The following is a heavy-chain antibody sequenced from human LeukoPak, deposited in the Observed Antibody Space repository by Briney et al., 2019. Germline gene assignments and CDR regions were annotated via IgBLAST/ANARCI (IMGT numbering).Heavy chain of an antibody. CDR2: IASETYGGTA. Sequence: PWGSLRLSCTASGFTFGDYAMTWVRQAPGKGLEWVGFIASETYGGTAEYAASLKGRFTISRDDSKSIAYLQMSSLKTEDTAVYYCTRDQTPYYWGQGTLVTVSS. V-gene: IGHV3-49*04. J-gene: IGHJ4*02. CDR3: TRDQTPYY. CDR1: GFTFGDYA.